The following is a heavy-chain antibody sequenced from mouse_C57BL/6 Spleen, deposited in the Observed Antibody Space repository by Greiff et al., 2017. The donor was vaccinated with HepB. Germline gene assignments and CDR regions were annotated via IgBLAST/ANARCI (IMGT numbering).Heavy chain of an antibody. CDR2: IYPRSGNT. J-gene: IGHJ4*01. Sequence: QVQLKQSGAELARPGASVKLSCKASGYTFTSYGISWVKQRTGQGLEWIGEIYPRSGNTYYNEKFKGKATLTADKSSSTAYMELRSLTSEDSAVYFCASELYYAMDYWGQGTSVTVSS. V-gene: IGHV1-81*01. CDR1: GYTFTSYG. CDR3: ASELYYAMDY.